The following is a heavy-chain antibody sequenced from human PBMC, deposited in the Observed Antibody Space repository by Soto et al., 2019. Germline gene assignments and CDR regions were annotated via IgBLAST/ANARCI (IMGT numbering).Heavy chain of an antibody. J-gene: IGHJ5*02. CDR3: ARRLTGRTTGDWFDP. CDR2: ISSGGAVS. Sequence: VQLVESGGGLVKPGGSLRLSCAASGFVFSDYYMTWIRQAPGKGLEWISDISSGGAVSNLADSVRGRFTISRDNTNNSLYLQMNNLRAEDTAIYYCARRLTGRTTGDWFDPWGQGTLVTVSS. V-gene: IGHV3-11*01. D-gene: IGHD1-1*01. CDR1: GFVFSDYY.